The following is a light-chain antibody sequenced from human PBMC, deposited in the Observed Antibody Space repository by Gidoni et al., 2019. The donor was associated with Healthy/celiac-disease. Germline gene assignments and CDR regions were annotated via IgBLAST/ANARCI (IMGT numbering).Light chain of an antibody. V-gene: IGKV3-11*01. CDR1: QSVSSY. Sequence: EIVLTQSPATLSLSPGERATLSCRASQSVSSYLAWYQQKPGQAPRLLIYDASNRATGIPARFSGSGSGTYFTLTISSLEPEDFAVYYCQQRSNWSPRYTFGQGTKLEIK. CDR3: QQRSNWSPRYT. J-gene: IGKJ2*01. CDR2: DAS.